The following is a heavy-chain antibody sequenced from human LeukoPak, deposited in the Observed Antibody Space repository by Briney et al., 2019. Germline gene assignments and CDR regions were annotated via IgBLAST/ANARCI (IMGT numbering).Heavy chain of an antibody. CDR3: ARDPSWELPFYYYYMDV. D-gene: IGHD1-26*01. V-gene: IGHV1-2*02. CDR1: GYTFTGYY. J-gene: IGHJ6*03. CDR2: INPNSGGT. Sequence: GASVKVSCKASGYTFTGYYMHWVRQAPGQGLEWMGWINPNSGGTNYAQNFQGRATMTRDTSISTAYMELSRLRSDDTAVYYCARDPSWELPFYYYYMDVWGKGTTVTISS.